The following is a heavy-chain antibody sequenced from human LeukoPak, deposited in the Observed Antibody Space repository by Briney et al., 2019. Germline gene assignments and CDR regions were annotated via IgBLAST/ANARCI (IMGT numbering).Heavy chain of an antibody. CDR3: AKDRAKEIGSVLAVAGTQDY. D-gene: IGHD6-19*01. CDR1: GFTFRSYG. CDR2: ISYDGSNK. Sequence: GRSLRLSCAASGFTFRSYGMHWVRQAPGKGLEWVAVISYDGSNKYYADSVKGRFTISRDNSKNTLYLQMNSLRAEDTAVYYCAKDRAKEIGSVLAVAGTQDYWGQGTLVTVSS. J-gene: IGHJ4*02. V-gene: IGHV3-30*18.